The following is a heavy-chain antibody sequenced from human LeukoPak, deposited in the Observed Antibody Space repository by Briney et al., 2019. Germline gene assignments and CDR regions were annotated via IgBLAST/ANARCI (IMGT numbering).Heavy chain of an antibody. Sequence: GGSLRLSCAASGFTFSSYAMHWVRQAPGKGLEWVAVISYDGSNKYYAESVKGRFTISRDNSKNTLYLQMNSLRAEDTAVYYCARDSSMYSSGLDAFDIWGQGTMVTVSS. J-gene: IGHJ3*02. CDR1: GFTFSSYA. CDR3: ARDSSMYSSGLDAFDI. CDR2: ISYDGSNK. V-gene: IGHV3-30-3*01. D-gene: IGHD6-19*01.